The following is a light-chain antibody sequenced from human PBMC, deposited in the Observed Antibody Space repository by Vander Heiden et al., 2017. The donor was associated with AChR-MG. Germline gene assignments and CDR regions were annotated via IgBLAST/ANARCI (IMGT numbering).Light chain of an antibody. Sequence: ETVLTQSPPPLSLSPGERATLACSASQSGSSYRDWYQQKPGQGPRLLIHDASNRGTATPARFSGSGTGTGSTLTISSRGPEDFAVYYCQQRSNGPPGITFGQGTRLEIK. CDR2: DAS. J-gene: IGKJ5*01. CDR3: QQRSNGPPGIT. CDR1: QSGSSY. V-gene: IGKV3-11*01.